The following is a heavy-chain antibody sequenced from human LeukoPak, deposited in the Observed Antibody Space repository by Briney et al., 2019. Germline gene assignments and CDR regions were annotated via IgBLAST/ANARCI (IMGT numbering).Heavy chain of an antibody. J-gene: IGHJ6*03. CDR1: GGSFSGYY. V-gene: IGHV4-34*01. Sequence: SETLSLTCGVYGGSFSGYYWSWIRQPPGKGLEWIGEINHSGSTNYNPSLKSRVTISVDTSKNQFSPKLSSVTAADTAVYYCARAERDYGDYGPYYMVVWGKGTTVTVSS. CDR3: ARAERDYGDYGPYYMVV. D-gene: IGHD4-17*01. CDR2: INHSGST.